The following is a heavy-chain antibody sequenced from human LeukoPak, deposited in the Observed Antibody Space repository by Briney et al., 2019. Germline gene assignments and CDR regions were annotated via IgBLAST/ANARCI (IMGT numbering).Heavy chain of an antibody. Sequence: PSETLSLTCAVYGGSLSGYYWSWIRQPPGKGLEWIGEINHSGSTNYNPSLKSRVTISVDTSKNQFSLKLSSVTAADAAVYYCASMTTATSFNYWGQGTLVTVSS. CDR3: ASMTTATSFNY. V-gene: IGHV4-34*01. D-gene: IGHD4-17*01. CDR1: GGSLSGYY. J-gene: IGHJ4*02. CDR2: INHSGST.